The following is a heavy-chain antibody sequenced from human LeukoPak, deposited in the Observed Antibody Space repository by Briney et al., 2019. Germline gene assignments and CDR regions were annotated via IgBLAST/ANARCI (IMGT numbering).Heavy chain of an antibody. CDR3: AREKAADGTNWGDYFDY. D-gene: IGHD6-13*01. CDR2: IYHTGST. J-gene: IGHJ4*02. Sequence: PSETLSLTCTVSGGSINNYYWSWIRQAPGKGLEWIGYIYHTGSTNYNPSLKSRVTISIDTPKNQFALKLSSVTAADTAMYYCAREKAADGTNWGDYFDYWGQGTLVTVST. V-gene: IGHV4-59*01. CDR1: GGSINNYY.